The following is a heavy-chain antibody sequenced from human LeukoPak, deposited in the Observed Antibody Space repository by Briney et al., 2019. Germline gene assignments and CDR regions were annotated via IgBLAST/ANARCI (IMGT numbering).Heavy chain of an antibody. V-gene: IGHV5-51*01. CDR1: GYSFTSYW. D-gene: IGHD2-8*01. CDR3: ARQRYCTNGVCRYFDY. CDR2: IYPGDSDT. Sequence: GESLKISCKGSGYSFTSYWIGWVRQMPGKGLEWMGIIYPGDSDTRYSLSFQGQVTISADKSISTAYLQWSSLKASDTAMYYCARQRYCTNGVCRYFDYWGQGTLVTVSS. J-gene: IGHJ4*02.